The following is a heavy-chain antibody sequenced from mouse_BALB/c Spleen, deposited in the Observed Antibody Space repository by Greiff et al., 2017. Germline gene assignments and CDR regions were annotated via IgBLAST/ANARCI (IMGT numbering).Heavy chain of an antibody. CDR2: ISSGGST. J-gene: IGHJ2*01. D-gene: IGHD1-1*01. Sequence: EVQLQESGGGLVKPGGSLKLSCAASGFTFSSYAMSWVRQTPEKRLEWVASISSGGSTYYPDSVKGRFTISRDNARNILYLQMSSLRSEDTAMYYCARRDYYGSSYFDYWGQGTTLTVSS. CDR3: ARRDYYGSSYFDY. V-gene: IGHV5-6-5*01. CDR1: GFTFSSYA.